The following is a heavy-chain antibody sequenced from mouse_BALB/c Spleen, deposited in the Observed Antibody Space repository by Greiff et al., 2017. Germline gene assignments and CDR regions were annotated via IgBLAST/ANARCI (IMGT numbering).Heavy chain of an antibody. V-gene: IGHV5-6-5*01. CDR1: GFTFSSHA. D-gene: IGHD2-4*01. J-gene: IGHJ3*01. CDR2: ISSGGST. CDR3: ARDLYDYDWFAY. Sequence: EVMLVESGGGLVKPGGSLKLSCAASGFTFSSHAMSWVRQTPEKRLKWVASISSGGSTYYPDSVKGRFTISRDNARNILYLQMSSLRSEDTAMYYCARDLYDYDWFAYWGQGTLVTVSA.